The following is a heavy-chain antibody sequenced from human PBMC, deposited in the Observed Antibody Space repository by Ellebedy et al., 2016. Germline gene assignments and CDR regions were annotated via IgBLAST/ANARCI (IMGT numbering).Heavy chain of an antibody. V-gene: IGHV4-59*01. Sequence: SETLSLTXTVSGDYMSHYYWSWIRRFPGRGLEWNGYIYSDGSTNYNPSLKSRVTISMDTSKTHFFLKLSSVTAADTAIYFCTRDRSAFEIWGPGTLVTVSS. CDR2: IYSDGST. J-gene: IGHJ3*02. CDR1: GDYMSHYY. CDR3: TRDRSAFEI.